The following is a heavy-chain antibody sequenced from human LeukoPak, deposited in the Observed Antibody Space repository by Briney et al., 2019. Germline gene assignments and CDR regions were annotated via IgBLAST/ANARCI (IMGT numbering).Heavy chain of an antibody. CDR3: ARDTLYSSSHDY. CDR1: GFIFSSYS. Sequence: GGSLRLSCAASGFIFSSYSMNWVRQAPGKGLEWVSSISGSSSYIYYADSVKGRFTISRDNAKNSLYLQTNSLRAEDTAVYYCARDTLYSSSHDYWGQGILVTVSS. V-gene: IGHV3-21*01. J-gene: IGHJ4*02. D-gene: IGHD6-13*01. CDR2: ISGSSSYI.